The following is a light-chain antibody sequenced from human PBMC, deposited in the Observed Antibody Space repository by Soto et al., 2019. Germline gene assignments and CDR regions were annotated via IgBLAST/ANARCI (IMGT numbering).Light chain of an antibody. V-gene: IGKV1-39*01. J-gene: IGKJ1*01. CDR3: QQTDTIPRT. CDR1: QSIASR. Sequence: DIQMTQSPSSLSASVGDRVTITCRASQSIASRLNWYQQKPGSAPKLLIYGASTLESGVLSRFSGSGSGTDFTLTVSSLQVEDFATYYCQQTDTIPRTFGQGTKVDVK. CDR2: GAS.